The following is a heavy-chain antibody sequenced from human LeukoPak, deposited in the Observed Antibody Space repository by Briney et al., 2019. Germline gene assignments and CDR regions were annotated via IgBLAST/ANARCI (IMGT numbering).Heavy chain of an antibody. D-gene: IGHD2-8*02. J-gene: IGHJ4*02. CDR3: ARVRGSTGYFDY. Sequence: ASVKVSCKASGYTFTGYYMHWVRQAPGQGLEWRGIINPSGGSTSYAQKFQGRVTMTRDTSTSTVYMELSSLRSEDTAVYYCARVRGSTGYFDYWGQGTLVTVSS. CDR1: GYTFTGYY. V-gene: IGHV1-46*01. CDR2: INPSGGST.